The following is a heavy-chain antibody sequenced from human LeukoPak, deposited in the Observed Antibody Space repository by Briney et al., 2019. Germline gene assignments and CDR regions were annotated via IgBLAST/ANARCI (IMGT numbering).Heavy chain of an antibody. D-gene: IGHD6-13*01. CDR1: GYTFTSYY. CDR3: ARLIAAGTTTIFGWFDP. CDR2: INPSGGST. V-gene: IGHV1-46*01. J-gene: IGHJ5*02. Sequence: GASVKVSCKASGYTFTSYYMHWVRQAPGQGLEWMGIINPSGGSTSYAQKFQGRVTMTRDTSTSTVYMELSSLRSEDTAVYYCARLIAAGTTTIFGWFDPWGQGTLVTVSS.